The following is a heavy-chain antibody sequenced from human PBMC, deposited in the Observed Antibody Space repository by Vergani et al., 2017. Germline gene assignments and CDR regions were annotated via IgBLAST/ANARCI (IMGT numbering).Heavy chain of an antibody. CDR2: IYTSGST. Sequence: QVQLQESGPGLVKPSQTLSLTCTVSGGSISSGSYYWSWIRQPAGKGLEWIGRIYTSGSTNYNPSLKSRVTISLDTSKKQFSLRLRSVTAADTAVYYCASSVRQMGPALRAEEVSTDIRDFPYYNYYMDVWGKGTTVTVSS. D-gene: IGHD2-21*02. CDR1: GGSISSGSYY. J-gene: IGHJ6*03. V-gene: IGHV4-61*02. CDR3: ASSVRQMGPALRAEEVSTDIRDFPYYNYYMDV.